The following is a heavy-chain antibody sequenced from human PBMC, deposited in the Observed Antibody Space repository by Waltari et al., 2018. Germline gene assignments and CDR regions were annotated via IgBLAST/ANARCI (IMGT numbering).Heavy chain of an antibody. Sequence: QVQLVESGRGAVRPGRSLGASWVASVFGFSRHGMRWVRQAPGKGLEWVAVISYDGGNKYYADSVKGRFTISRDNSKNTLFLQVNSLRAADTAIYYCAKGRAAYGYYYFGMDVWGQGTTVTVSS. J-gene: IGHJ6*02. D-gene: IGHD4-17*01. CDR2: ISYDGGNK. CDR1: VFGFSRHG. CDR3: AKGRAAYGYYYFGMDV. V-gene: IGHV3-30*18.